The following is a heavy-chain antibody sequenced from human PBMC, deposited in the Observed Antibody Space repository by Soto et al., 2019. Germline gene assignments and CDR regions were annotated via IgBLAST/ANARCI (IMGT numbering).Heavy chain of an antibody. V-gene: IGHV3-15*07. CDR3: TTLYPRPVAATAGVSTPRTHNTAY. D-gene: IGHD2-15*01. CDR2: IKSKTDGGTT. J-gene: IGHJ4*02. Sequence: GGSLRLSCAASGFTFSNAWMNWVRQAPGKGLEWVGRIKSKTDGGTTDYAAPVKGRFTISRDDSKNTLYLQMNSLKTEDTAVYYCTTLYPRPVAATAGVSTPRTHNTAYWGQGTLVTVSS. CDR1: GFTFSNAW.